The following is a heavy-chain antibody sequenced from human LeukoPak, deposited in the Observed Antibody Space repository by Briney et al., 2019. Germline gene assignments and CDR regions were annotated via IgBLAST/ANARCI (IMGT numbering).Heavy chain of an antibody. CDR3: AKSTGGLYSHRNYDSSGYYYGDGEEWGFGY. CDR2: ICGSGGST. D-gene: IGHD3-22*01. Sequence: GASLRLSCAASGFTFSSYAMSWVRQAPGKGLEWVSAICGSGGSTYYADSVKGRFTISRDNSKNTLYLQMNSLRAEDTAVYYCAKSTGGLYSHRNYDSSGYYYGDGEEWGFGYWGQGTLVTVSS. J-gene: IGHJ4*02. CDR1: GFTFSSYA. V-gene: IGHV3-23*01.